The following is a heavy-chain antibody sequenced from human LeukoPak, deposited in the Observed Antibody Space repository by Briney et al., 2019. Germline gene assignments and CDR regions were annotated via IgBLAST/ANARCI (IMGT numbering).Heavy chain of an antibody. CDR2: ISAYNGNT. J-gene: IGHJ6*02. Sequence: ASVKVSCKASGYTFTSYGISWVRQAPGQGREGMGWISAYNGNTNYAQKLQGRVTMTTDTSTSTAYMELRSLRSDDTAVYYCARDFYDISADDYYYYCGMDVWGQRTTVTVSS. CDR3: ARDFYDISADDYYYYCGMDV. D-gene: IGHD3-9*01. CDR1: GYTFTSYG. V-gene: IGHV1-18*01.